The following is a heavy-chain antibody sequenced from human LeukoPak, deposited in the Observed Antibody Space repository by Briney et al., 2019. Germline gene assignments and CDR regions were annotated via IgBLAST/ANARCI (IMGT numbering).Heavy chain of an antibody. J-gene: IGHJ4*02. CDR2: IVVGSGNT. V-gene: IGHV1-58*02. Sequence: SVKVSCKASGFTFTSSAMQWVRQARGQRLKWIGWIVVGSGNTNYAQKFQERVTITRDMSTSTAYMELSSLRSEDTAVYYRAAVLFPYYDFWSGYYTGGPPQNFDYWGQGTLVTVSS. CDR3: AAVLFPYYDFWSGYYTGGPPQNFDY. D-gene: IGHD3-3*01. CDR1: GFTFTSSA.